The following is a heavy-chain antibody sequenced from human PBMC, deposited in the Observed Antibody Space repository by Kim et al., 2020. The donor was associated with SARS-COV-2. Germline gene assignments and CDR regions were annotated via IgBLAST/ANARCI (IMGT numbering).Heavy chain of an antibody. V-gene: IGHV7-4-1*02. CDR1: GYSLTTHS. Sequence: ASVKVSCKASGYSLTTHSMNWVRRAPGQGLEWLGWINTNTGHPTYVQGLTGRLVFSLDTSVNTAFLEINGLQTEDTAVYYCARDRGLCVTSSCRSYHYHMAVWGKGTTVTVSS. D-gene: IGHD3-10*01. CDR2: INTNTGHP. J-gene: IGHJ6*03. CDR3: ARDRGLCVTSSCRSYHYHMAV.